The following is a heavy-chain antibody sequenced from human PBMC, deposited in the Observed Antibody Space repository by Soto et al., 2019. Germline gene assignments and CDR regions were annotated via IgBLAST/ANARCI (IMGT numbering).Heavy chain of an antibody. J-gene: IGHJ3*02. CDR3: AHPRGFGVFDAYDI. CDR2: VSGSGVST. D-gene: IGHD3-10*01. CDR1: GFTFSTYA. Sequence: EVQLVESGGGLVQPGGSLRLSCAASGFTFSTYAMSWVRQAPGKGLEWVSAVSGSGVSTYYADSVKGRFTISRDNSINRLYLQMNSLRTEDTAVYYCAHPRGFGVFDAYDIWGQGTMVTVSS. V-gene: IGHV3-23*04.